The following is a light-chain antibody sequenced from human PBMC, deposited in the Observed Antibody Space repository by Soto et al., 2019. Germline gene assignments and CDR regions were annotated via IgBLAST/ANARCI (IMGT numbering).Light chain of an antibody. CDR3: CSYAGSYTWV. J-gene: IGLJ3*02. V-gene: IGLV2-14*01. CDR1: SSDIGAYDH. Sequence: QSALTQPASVSGSPGQSITISCSGTSSDIGAYDHVAWFQQFPGKTPKLVIYSVSNRPSGVSYRFSGSKSGNTASLTISGLQADDEADYYCCSYAGSYTWVFGGGTKLTVL. CDR2: SVS.